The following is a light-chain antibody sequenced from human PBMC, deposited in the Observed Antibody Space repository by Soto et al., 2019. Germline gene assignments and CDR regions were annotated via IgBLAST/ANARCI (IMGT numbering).Light chain of an antibody. CDR3: SSYTTSSTSQF. Sequence: QSVLTQPASVSGSLGQSITISCTGTSSDVGGFDFVSWYRQHPGKVPKLLIYEVSKRPSGVSNRFSGSKSGNTASLTISGLQAEDEAEYYCSSYTTSSTSQFFGSGTKVTVL. CDR2: EVS. CDR1: SSDVGGFDF. V-gene: IGLV2-14*01. J-gene: IGLJ1*01.